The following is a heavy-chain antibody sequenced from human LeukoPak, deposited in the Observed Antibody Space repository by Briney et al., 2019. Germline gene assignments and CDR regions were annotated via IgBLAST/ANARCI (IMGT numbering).Heavy chain of an antibody. CDR3: ARLTTVTTFDY. D-gene: IGHD4-4*01. CDR2: INHSGST. V-gene: IGHV4-34*01. Sequence: SETLSLTCAVYGGSFSGYYWSWIRQPPGKGLEWIGEINHSGSTNYNPSLKSRVTISVATSKNQFSLKLSSVTAADTAVYYCARLTTVTTFDYWGQGTLVTVSS. CDR1: GGSFSGYY. J-gene: IGHJ4*02.